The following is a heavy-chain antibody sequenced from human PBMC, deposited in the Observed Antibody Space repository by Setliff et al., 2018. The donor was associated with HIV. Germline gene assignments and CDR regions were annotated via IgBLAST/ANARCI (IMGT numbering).Heavy chain of an antibody. CDR3: ARDGTIFHYGMDV. J-gene: IGHJ6*02. D-gene: IGHD3-3*01. CDR2: IYYSGST. CDR1: GGSISSSTYY. V-gene: IGHV4-39*07. Sequence: TLSLTCTVSGGSISSSTYYWGWIRQPPGKGLEWIGSIYYSGSTYYNPSLKSRVTISVDTSTNHFSLRLSSVTAADTAVYYCARDGTIFHYGMDVWGQGTTVTVSS.